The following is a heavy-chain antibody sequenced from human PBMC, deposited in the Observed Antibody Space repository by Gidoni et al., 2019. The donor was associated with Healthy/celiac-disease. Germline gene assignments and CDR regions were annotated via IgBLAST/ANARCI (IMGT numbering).Heavy chain of an antibody. V-gene: IGHV4-31*03. CDR1: AGPISRGGYY. CDR2: IYYSGST. J-gene: IGHJ5*02. CDR3: ARDGGGGGEFDP. D-gene: IGHD3-16*01. Sequence: QVQLQESGPGLAEPSQTLSRNGTVSAGPISRGGYYWSWLRLHPGKGRECIWYIYYSGSTSYNPSLKSRVTISVDTSKIQFSLKLISVTAADAAGYYCARDGGGGGEFDPWGQGTMVTVSS.